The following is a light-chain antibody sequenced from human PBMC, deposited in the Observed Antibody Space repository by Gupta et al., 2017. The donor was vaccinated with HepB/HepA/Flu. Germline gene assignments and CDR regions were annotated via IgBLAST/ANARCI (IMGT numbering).Light chain of an antibody. V-gene: IGLV1-44*01. CDR2: ANN. CDR3: ATWDDSLNSPYV. Sequence: QSVLTQPPSASGTPGQRVTIPCSGRSSNIGSNTVDWYQQSPGTAPKLLIYANNQRPAGFPDRFSGSRSDTSASLAISGLQSEDEADYYCATWDDSLNSPYVFGTGTKVTVL. J-gene: IGLJ1*01. CDR1: SSNIGSNT.